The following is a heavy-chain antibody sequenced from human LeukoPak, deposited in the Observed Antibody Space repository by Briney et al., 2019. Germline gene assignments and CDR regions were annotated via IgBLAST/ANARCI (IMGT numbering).Heavy chain of an antibody. CDR2: INPSTVYI. CDR3: ARENPIKSWDY. V-gene: IGHV1-46*01. CDR1: GYTFTSYG. Sequence: ASVKVSCKASGYTFTSYGISWVRQAPGQGLEWMGVINPSTVYITYAQKFQGRVTMIRDTSTSTVYMELSRLRSEDTAVYYCARENPIKSWDYWGQGTLVTVSS. J-gene: IGHJ4*02. D-gene: IGHD1-14*01.